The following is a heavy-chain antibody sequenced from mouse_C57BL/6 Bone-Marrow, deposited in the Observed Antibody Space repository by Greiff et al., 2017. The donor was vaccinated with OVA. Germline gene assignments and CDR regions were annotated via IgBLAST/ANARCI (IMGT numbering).Heavy chain of an antibody. CDR1: GFTFSSYG. CDR2: ISSGGSYT. V-gene: IGHV5-6*01. J-gene: IGHJ3*01. Sequence: EVKLVESGGDLVKPGGSLKLSCAASGFTFSSYGMSWVRQTPDKRLEWVATISSGGSYTYYPDSVKGRFTISRDNAKNTLYLQMSSLKSEDTAMYYCARQLKGFAYWGQGTLVTVSA. CDR3: ARQLKGFAY.